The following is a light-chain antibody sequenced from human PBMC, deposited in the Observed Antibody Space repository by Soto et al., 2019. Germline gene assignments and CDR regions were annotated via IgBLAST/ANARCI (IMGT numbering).Light chain of an antibody. CDR3: QHYNSYSEA. Sequence: DIQMPQSPSTLSGSVGDRVTITCRASQTISSWLAWYKQKPGKAPKLLIYKASTLKSGVPSRFSGSGSGTEFTLTISSLQPDDFATYYCQHYNSYSEAFGQGTKVELK. J-gene: IGKJ1*01. CDR2: KAS. CDR1: QTISSW. V-gene: IGKV1-5*03.